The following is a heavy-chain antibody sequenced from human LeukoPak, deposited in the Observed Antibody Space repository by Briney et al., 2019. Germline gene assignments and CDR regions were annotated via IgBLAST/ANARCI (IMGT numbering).Heavy chain of an antibody. Sequence: GGSLRLSCAASGISFSNYATYWVRQAPGKGLEWVSFISYDGNNERYADSVKGRFTISRDNSKNTVDLQLNSLRPEDTAVYFGACRLADVIDYWGQGTRVTVSS. CDR3: ACRLADVIDY. V-gene: IGHV3-30-3*01. CDR2: ISYDGNNE. CDR1: GISFSNYA. D-gene: IGHD3-16*01. J-gene: IGHJ4*02.